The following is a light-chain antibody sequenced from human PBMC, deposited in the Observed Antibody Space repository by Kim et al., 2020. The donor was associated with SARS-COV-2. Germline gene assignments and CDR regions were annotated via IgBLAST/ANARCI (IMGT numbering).Light chain of an antibody. V-gene: IGLV1-51*01. Sequence: GQKATISCPGGSSAIGNNYVSWYQQVPGSAPRVLIYDNKKRPSGIPDRFSGSKSGTTATLAIIGLQTGDEADYYCATWDTSLSTGVFGGGTKLTVL. CDR1: SSAIGNNY. J-gene: IGLJ2*01. CDR3: ATWDTSLSTGV. CDR2: DNK.